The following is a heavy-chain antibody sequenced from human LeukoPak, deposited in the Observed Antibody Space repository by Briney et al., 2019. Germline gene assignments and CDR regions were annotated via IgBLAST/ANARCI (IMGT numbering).Heavy chain of an antibody. Sequence: SETLSLAXTVSGGSISSYYWSWIRQPAGKGLEWIGRIYTSGGTNYNPSLKSRVTMSVDTSKNQFSLKLSSVTAADTAVYYCARAAPSGFWSGSDTSPFDYWGQGTLVTVSS. CDR2: IYTSGGT. CDR3: ARAAPSGFWSGSDTSPFDY. J-gene: IGHJ4*02. D-gene: IGHD3-3*01. V-gene: IGHV4-4*07. CDR1: GGSISSYY.